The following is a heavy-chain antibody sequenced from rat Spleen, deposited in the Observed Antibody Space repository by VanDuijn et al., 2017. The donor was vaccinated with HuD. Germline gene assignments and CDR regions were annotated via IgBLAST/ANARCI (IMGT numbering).Heavy chain of an antibody. D-gene: IGHD1-5*01. J-gene: IGHJ2*01. CDR3: ARQRYNSYYFDY. CDR1: GFTFSDYY. CDR2: ISYDGSST. V-gene: IGHV5-29*01. Sequence: EVQLVESDGGLVQPGRSLKLSCAASGFTFSDYYMAWVRQAPTKGLEWVATISYDGSSTYYRDSVKGRFTISRDNAKSTLYLQMDSLKSEDTATYYCARQRYNSYYFDYWGQGVMVTVSS.